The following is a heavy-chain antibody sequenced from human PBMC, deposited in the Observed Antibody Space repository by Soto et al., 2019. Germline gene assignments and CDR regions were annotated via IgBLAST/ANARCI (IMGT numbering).Heavy chain of an antibody. D-gene: IGHD3-9*01. CDR2: IYYSGST. J-gene: IGHJ4*02. V-gene: IGHV4-59*01. Sequence: QVQLQESGPGLVKPSETLSLTCTVSGGSISSYYWSWIRQPPGKGLEWIGYIYYSGSTNYNPSLKSRVTISVDTSKNQFSLKLSSVTAADTAVYYCARGGGRYLDWSSSFDYWGQGTLVTVSS. CDR3: ARGGGRYLDWSSSFDY. CDR1: GGSISSYY.